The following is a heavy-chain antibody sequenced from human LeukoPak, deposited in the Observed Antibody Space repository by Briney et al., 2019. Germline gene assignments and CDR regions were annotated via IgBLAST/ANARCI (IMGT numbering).Heavy chain of an antibody. D-gene: IGHD3-10*01. CDR1: GGSISSGGYY. Sequence: PSQTLSLTCTVSGGSISSGGYYWSWIRQHPGKGLEWTGYIYYSGSTYYNPSLKSRVTISVDTSKNQFSLKLSSVTAADTAVYYCARVSDYYYGSGSYYYFDYWGQGTLVTVSS. CDR3: ARVSDYYYGSGSYYYFDY. V-gene: IGHV4-31*03. J-gene: IGHJ4*02. CDR2: IYYSGST.